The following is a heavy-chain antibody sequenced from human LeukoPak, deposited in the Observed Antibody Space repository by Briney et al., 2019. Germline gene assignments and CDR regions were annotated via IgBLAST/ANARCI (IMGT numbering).Heavy chain of an antibody. V-gene: IGHV4-59*08. Sequence: PSETLSLTCTVSGGSISSYYWSWIRQPPGKGLEWIGYIYYSGGTNYNPSLKSRVTISVDTSKNQSSLKLSSVTAADTAVYYCARSSMRYDILTGYPRVWFDPWGQGTLVTVSS. CDR1: GGSISSYY. D-gene: IGHD3-9*01. CDR3: ARSSMRYDILTGYPRVWFDP. CDR2: IYYSGGT. J-gene: IGHJ5*02.